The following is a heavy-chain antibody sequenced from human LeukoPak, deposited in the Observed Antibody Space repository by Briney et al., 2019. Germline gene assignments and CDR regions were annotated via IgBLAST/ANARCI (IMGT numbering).Heavy chain of an antibody. Sequence: GGSLRLSCAASGFTFSDYYMSWIRQAPGKGLEWVSHISSSGSTIYYADSVKGRFTISRDNAKNSLYLQMNSLRAEDTAVYYCASAHYGSGSYYFDYWGQGTLVTVSS. D-gene: IGHD3-10*01. CDR1: GFTFSDYY. CDR3: ASAHYGSGSYYFDY. CDR2: ISSSGSTI. J-gene: IGHJ4*02. V-gene: IGHV3-11*01.